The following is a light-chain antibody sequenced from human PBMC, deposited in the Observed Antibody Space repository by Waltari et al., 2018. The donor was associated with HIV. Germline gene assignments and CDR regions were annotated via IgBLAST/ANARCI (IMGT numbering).Light chain of an antibody. CDR3: QQYNNFPLT. CDR1: QRIASN. Sequence: EIVMTQSPATLSVSPGERVTLSCRASQRIASNFVWYQRKPGQAPRPLIYRASSRATGIPARFSGSVSGTEFALTISSLQSEDFALYCCQQYNNFPLTFGGGTKVEIK. CDR2: RAS. V-gene: IGKV3-15*01. J-gene: IGKJ4*01.